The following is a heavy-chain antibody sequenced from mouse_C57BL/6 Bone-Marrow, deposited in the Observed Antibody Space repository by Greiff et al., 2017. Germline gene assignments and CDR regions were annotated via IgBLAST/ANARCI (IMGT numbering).Heavy chain of an antibody. CDR2: FYPGGGSI. V-gene: IGHV1-62-2*01. CDR1: GYTFTEYT. CDR3: ARHEDAFDGYYPPGFAY. D-gene: IGHD2-3*01. J-gene: IGHJ3*01. Sequence: VLLVESGAELVKPGASVKLSCKASGYTFTEYTIHWVKQRPGQGLEWIGWFYPGGGSIKYNEKFKDKATLTADKSSSTVYMDLSSLTSEDSAVYFCARHEDAFDGYYPPGFAYWGQGTLVTVSA.